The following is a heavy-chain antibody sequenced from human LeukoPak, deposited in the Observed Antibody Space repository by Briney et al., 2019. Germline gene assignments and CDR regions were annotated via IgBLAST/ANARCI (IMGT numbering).Heavy chain of an antibody. Sequence: GSSVKVSCNASGGTFSSYAISWVRQAPGQGLEWMGGIIPIFGTANYAQKFQGRVTITADESTSTAYMELSSLGSEDTAVYYCAREYANYYYMDVWGKGTTVTVSS. CDR3: AREYANYYYMDV. CDR1: GGTFSSYA. CDR2: IIPIFGTA. J-gene: IGHJ6*03. V-gene: IGHV1-69*01.